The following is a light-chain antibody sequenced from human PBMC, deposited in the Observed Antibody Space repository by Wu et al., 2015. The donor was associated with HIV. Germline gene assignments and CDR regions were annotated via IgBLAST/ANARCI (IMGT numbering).Light chain of an antibody. CDR2: DAS. Sequence: EIVLTQSPGTLSLSPGERVTLSCRASQTISTYLAWYQQKLGQAPRLLIYDASNRATGIPARFSGSGSGTDFTLTVSSLEPEDFAVYYCQQRSNWPLTFGGGTKVEIK. J-gene: IGKJ4*01. V-gene: IGKV3-11*01. CDR1: QTISTY. CDR3: QQRSNWPLT.